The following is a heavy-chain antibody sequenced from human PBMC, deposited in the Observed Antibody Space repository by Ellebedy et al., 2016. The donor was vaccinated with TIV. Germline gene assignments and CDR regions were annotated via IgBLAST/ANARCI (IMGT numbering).Heavy chain of an antibody. Sequence: GESLKISCAASGFTLSSYSMNWVRQAPGKGLEWVSSISSRSSHIYYADSVKGRFTISRDNAKNSLYLQMNSLRAEDTAVYYCARDGTYGMDVWGQGTTVIVS. V-gene: IGHV3-21*01. J-gene: IGHJ6*02. CDR1: GFTLSSYS. CDR2: ISSRSSHI. CDR3: ARDGTYGMDV.